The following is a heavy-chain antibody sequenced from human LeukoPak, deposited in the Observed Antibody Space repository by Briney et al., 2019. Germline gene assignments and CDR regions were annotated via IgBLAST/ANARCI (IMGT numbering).Heavy chain of an antibody. D-gene: IGHD3-10*01. CDR2: INPNSGGT. CDR3: ARVGGSGATNYDY. V-gene: IGHV1-2*02. CDR1: GGIFSNYA. Sequence: ASVTVSCKASGGIFSNYAISWVRQSPGQGLEWMGWINPNSGGTNYAQKFQCRVTMTRDTSISTAYMELSRLRSDDTAVYYCARVGGSGATNYDYWGQGTLVTVSS. J-gene: IGHJ4*02.